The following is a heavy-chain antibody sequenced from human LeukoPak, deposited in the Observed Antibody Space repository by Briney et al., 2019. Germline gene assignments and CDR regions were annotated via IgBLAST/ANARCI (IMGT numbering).Heavy chain of an antibody. Sequence: PGGSLRLSCAASGFTFSSYGMHWVRQAPGKGLEWVAFIRYDGSNKYYADSVKGRFTISRDNSKNTLYLQMNSLRAEDTAVYYCARASYMRDTVVILLGSQDFDYWGQGTLVTVSS. CDR2: IRYDGSNK. CDR1: GFTFSSYG. V-gene: IGHV3-30*02. D-gene: IGHD4-23*01. J-gene: IGHJ4*02. CDR3: ARASYMRDTVVILLGSQDFDY.